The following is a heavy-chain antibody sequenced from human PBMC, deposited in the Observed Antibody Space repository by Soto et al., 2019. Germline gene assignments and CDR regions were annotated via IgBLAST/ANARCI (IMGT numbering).Heavy chain of an antibody. CDR2: INAGNGNT. CDR1: GFTALSYA. J-gene: IGHJ4*02. Sequence: ASVKVSCKASGFTALSYAFHWVRQAPGQRLEWMGWINAGNGNTKYSQKFQGRVTITRDTSASTAYMELSSLRSEDTAVYYCARGLNGYLHYFDYWGQGTLVTVSS. V-gene: IGHV1-3*01. CDR3: ARGLNGYLHYFDY. D-gene: IGHD5-18*01.